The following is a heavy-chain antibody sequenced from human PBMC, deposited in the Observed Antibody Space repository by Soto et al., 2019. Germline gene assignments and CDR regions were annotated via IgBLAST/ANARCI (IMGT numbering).Heavy chain of an antibody. CDR3: ARVVSGGSYYLYYYYGMDV. CDR1: RYSLTGYY. D-gene: IGHD1-26*01. Sequence: GASAEASFKASRYSLTGYYMHWVRQATGQGLEWMGWINPNSGGTNYAQKFQGRVTMTRDTSISTAYMELSRLRSDDTAVYYCARVVSGGSYYLYYYYGMDVWGQGTTVTVSS. V-gene: IGHV1-2*02. CDR2: INPNSGGT. J-gene: IGHJ6*02.